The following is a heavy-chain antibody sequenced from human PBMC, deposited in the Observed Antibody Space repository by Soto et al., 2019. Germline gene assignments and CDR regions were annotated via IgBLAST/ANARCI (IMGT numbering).Heavy chain of an antibody. D-gene: IGHD4-17*01. CDR1: GDSIQSSDYY. J-gene: IGHJ4*02. V-gene: IGHV4-39*01. Sequence: QLQLQESGPGLVKPSETLSLTCTISGDSIQSSDYYWGWIRQPPGKGLAWIGSFFYSGNTYYNPSLKSLVTISADTSANQFSLQLHSVTAADTAVFYCARHRSMMTAVSPFDYWGQGTLVTVSS. CDR3: ARHRSMMTAVSPFDY. CDR2: FFYSGNT.